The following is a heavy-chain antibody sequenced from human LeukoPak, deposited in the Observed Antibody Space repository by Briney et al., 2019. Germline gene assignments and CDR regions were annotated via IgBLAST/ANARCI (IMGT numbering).Heavy chain of an antibody. Sequence: KSSETLSLTCTVSGYSINSAFYWGWIRVPPGKGLEWIGSVFHRGTTYYNSSLKSRVNISIDTSKNQFSLKLSSVTAADTAVYYCARHIDRQTSNWFDPWGQGTLVTVSS. CDR1: GYSINSAFY. D-gene: IGHD2-21*01. CDR2: VFHRGTT. CDR3: ARHIDRQTSNWFDP. J-gene: IGHJ5*02. V-gene: IGHV4-38-2*02.